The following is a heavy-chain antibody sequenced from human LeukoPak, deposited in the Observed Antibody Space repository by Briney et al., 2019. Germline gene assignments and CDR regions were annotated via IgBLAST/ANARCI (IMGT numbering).Heavy chain of an antibody. Sequence: ASVKVSCKASGYTFTGYYMHWVRQAPGQGLGWMGWINPNSGGTNYAQKFQGRVTMTRDTSISTAYMELSRLRSDDTAVYYCARGPRITIFGVARHNNWFDPWGQGTLVTVSS. D-gene: IGHD3-3*01. CDR1: GYTFTGYY. CDR2: INPNSGGT. CDR3: ARGPRITIFGVARHNNWFDP. J-gene: IGHJ5*02. V-gene: IGHV1-2*02.